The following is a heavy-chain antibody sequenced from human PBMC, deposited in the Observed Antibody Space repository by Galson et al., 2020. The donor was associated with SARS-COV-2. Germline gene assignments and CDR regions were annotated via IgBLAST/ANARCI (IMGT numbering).Heavy chain of an antibody. CDR3: ARSRGDSSSWYGSLLDY. J-gene: IGHJ4*02. D-gene: IGHD6-13*01. CDR2: IWYDGSNK. V-gene: IGHV3-33*01. Sequence: GGSLRLSCAASGFTFSSYGMLWVRQAPGKGLEWVAVIWYDGSNKYYADSVKGRFTISRDNSKNTLYLQMNSLRAEDTAVYYCARSRGDSSSWYGSLLDYWGQGTLVTVSS. CDR1: GFTFSSYG.